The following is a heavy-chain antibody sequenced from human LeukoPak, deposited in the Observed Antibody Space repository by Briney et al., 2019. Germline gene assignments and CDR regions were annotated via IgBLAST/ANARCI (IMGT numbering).Heavy chain of an antibody. V-gene: IGHV1-69*04. CDR3: ARAPTSGYSSGWLSY. CDR1: GGTFSSYA. Sequence: SVKVSCKASGGTFSSYAISWVRQAPGQGLEWMGRIIPILGIANYAQKFQGRVTITADKSTSTACMELSSLRSEDTAVYYCARAPTSGYSSGWLSYWGQGTLVTVSS. J-gene: IGHJ4*02. CDR2: IIPILGIA. D-gene: IGHD6-19*01.